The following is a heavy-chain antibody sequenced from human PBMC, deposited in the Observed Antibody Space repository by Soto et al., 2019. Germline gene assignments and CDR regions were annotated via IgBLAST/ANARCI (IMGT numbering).Heavy chain of an antibody. CDR3: ARHGGAHDGSSGYHYALDY. CDR2: IDLSDSYK. Sequence: GESLKISCAASGYIFRNNWITWVRQMPGKGLEWMGRIDLSDSYKSYNPSFQGHVSFSADTSISTAYLQWSSLRASDTAIYYCARHGGAHDGSSGYHYALDYWGQGTPVTVSS. D-gene: IGHD3-22*01. J-gene: IGHJ4*02. V-gene: IGHV5-10-1*01. CDR1: GYIFRNNW.